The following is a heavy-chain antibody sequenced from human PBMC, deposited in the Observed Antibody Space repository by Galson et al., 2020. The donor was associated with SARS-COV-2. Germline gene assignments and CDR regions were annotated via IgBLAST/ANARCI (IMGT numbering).Heavy chain of an antibody. CDR1: GFTFSSYA. J-gene: IGHJ4*02. CDR2: ISGGAPTT. CDR3: AKDLASSVAIRTAFDD. D-gene: IGHD6-19*01. Sequence: GGSLRLSCAASGFTFSSYAMSWVRQAPGRGLDWVSVISGGAPTTYYADSVKGRFTISRDNSKNTLYLQMNSLRAEDTAIYYCAKDLASSVAIRTAFDDWGLGTLVTVSS. V-gene: IGHV3-23*01.